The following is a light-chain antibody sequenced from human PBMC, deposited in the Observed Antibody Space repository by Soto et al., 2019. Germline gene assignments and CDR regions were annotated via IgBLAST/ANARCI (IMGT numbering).Light chain of an antibody. CDR2: DAY. CDR1: QSVSSY. V-gene: IGKV3-11*01. J-gene: IGKJ1*01. CDR3: QPRSNWPRT. Sequence: EIVWTQSPATLSLSPGERATLSCMASQSVSSYLAWYQQKPGQSPRLLIYDAYNRATGIPARFSGSGSGTDFTLTISSLEPEDFAVYYCQPRSNWPRTFGQGTKVEIK.